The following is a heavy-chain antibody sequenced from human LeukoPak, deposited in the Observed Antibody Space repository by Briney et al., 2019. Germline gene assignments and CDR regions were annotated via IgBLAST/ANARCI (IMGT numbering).Heavy chain of an antibody. CDR2: ISGSGGST. CDR3: AKDNWPYWYFDL. J-gene: IGHJ2*01. V-gene: IGHV3-23*01. CDR1: GFTFSSYA. Sequence: GGSLRLSCAASGFTFSSYAMSWVRQAPGKGLEWVSAISGSGGSTYYADSVKGRFTISRDNSKNTLYLKMNSLRAEDTAVYYCAKDNWPYWYFDLWGRGTLVTVSS.